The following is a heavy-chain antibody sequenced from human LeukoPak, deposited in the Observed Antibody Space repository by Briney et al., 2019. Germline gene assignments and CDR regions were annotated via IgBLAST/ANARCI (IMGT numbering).Heavy chain of an antibody. D-gene: IGHD3-22*01. CDR2: IYSGGST. Sequence: PGGSLRLSCAASGFTLSSNYMSWVRQAPGKGLEWVSVIYSGGSTYYADPVKGRFTISRDNSKNTLYLQMNSLRAEDTAVYYCARERGGLLLRGDYWGQGTLVTVSS. V-gene: IGHV3-66*01. CDR1: GFTLSSNY. J-gene: IGHJ4*02. CDR3: ARERGGLLLRGDY.